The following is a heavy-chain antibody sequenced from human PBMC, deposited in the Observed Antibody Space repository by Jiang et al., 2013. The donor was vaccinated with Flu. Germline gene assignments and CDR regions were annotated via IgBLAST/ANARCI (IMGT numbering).Heavy chain of an antibody. Sequence: GLVKPSETLSLTCTVSGGSISSYYWSWIRQPPGKGLEWIGYIYYSGSTNYNPSLKSRVTISVDTSKNQFSLKLSSVTAADTAVYYCARAVDGFWSGYSFDYYGMDVWGQGTTVTVSS. J-gene: IGHJ6*02. CDR1: GGSISSYY. CDR3: ARAVDGFWSGYSFDYYGMDV. V-gene: IGHV4-59*01. D-gene: IGHD3-3*01. CDR2: IYYSGST.